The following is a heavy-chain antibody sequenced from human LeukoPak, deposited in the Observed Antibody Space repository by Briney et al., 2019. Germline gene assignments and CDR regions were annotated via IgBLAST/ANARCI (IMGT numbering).Heavy chain of an antibody. Sequence: PSETLSLTCTVSGDSISSSSYYWGWIRQPPGKGLEWIGSFSYSGSTYYNPSLKSRVTISVDTSKNQFSLKLSSVTAADTAVYYCARDRTVVVAVAATQAHWFDPWGQGTLVTVSS. CDR2: FSYSGST. CDR1: GDSISSSSYY. V-gene: IGHV4-39*07. CDR3: ARDRTVVVAVAATQAHWFDP. J-gene: IGHJ5*02. D-gene: IGHD2-15*01.